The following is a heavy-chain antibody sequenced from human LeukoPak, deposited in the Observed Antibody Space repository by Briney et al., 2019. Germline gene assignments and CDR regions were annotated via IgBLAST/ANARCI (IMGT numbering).Heavy chain of an antibody. J-gene: IGHJ6*03. CDR3: ARDTDGSGSLSLYYYYYMDV. CDR1: GGSFSGYY. Sequence: TSSETLSLTCAVYGGSFSGYYWSWIRQPPGKGLEWIGEINHSGSTNYNPSLKSRVTISVDTSKNQFSLKLSSVTAADTAVYYCARDTDGSGSLSLYYYYYMDVWGKGTTVTISS. D-gene: IGHD3-10*01. V-gene: IGHV4-34*01. CDR2: INHSGST.